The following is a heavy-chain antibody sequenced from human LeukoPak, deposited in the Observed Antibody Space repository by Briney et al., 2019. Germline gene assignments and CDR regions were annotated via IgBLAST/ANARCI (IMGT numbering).Heavy chain of an antibody. CDR1: GGSVSSGSYY. CDR2: IYYSGST. V-gene: IGHV4-61*01. CDR3: ARGTDYDYVWGSYLSYYFDY. J-gene: IGHJ4*02. Sequence: PSETLSLTCTVSGGSVSSGSYYWSWIRQPPGKGLEWIGYIYYSGSTNYNPSLKSRVTISVDTSKNQFSLKLSSVTAADTAVYYCARGTDYDYVWGSYLSYYFDYWGQGTLVTVSS. D-gene: IGHD3-16*02.